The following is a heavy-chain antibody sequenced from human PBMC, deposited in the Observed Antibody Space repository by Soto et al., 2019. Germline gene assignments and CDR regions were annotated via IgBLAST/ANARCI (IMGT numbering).Heavy chain of an antibody. D-gene: IGHD2-15*01. Sequence: QVQLVESGGGVVQPGRSLRLSCAASGFTFSSYGMHWVRQAPGKGLEWVAVISYDGSNKYYADSVKGRFTISRDNSKNTLYLQMNSLRAEDTAVYYCAKDQAATLDYWGQGTLVTVSS. CDR3: AKDQAATLDY. CDR2: ISYDGSNK. J-gene: IGHJ4*02. V-gene: IGHV3-30*18. CDR1: GFTFSSYG.